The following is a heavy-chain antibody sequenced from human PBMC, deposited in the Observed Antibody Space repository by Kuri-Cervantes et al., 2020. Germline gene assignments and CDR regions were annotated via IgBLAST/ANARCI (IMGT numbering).Heavy chain of an antibody. CDR3: ARGRRDGYNYFDL. CDR1: GYTFTGYY. V-gene: IGHV1-2*04. Sequence: ASVKVSCKASGYTFTGYYMHWVRQAPGQGLEWMGWINPNSGGTNYAQKFQGWVTMTRDTSISTAYMELSRLRSDDTAAYYCARGRRDGYNYFDLWGRGTLVTVSS. D-gene: IGHD5-24*01. J-gene: IGHJ2*01. CDR2: INPNSGGT.